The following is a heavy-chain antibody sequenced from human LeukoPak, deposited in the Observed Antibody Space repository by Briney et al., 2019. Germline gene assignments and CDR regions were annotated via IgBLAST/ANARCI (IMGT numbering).Heavy chain of an antibody. Sequence: GGSLRLSCAASGFTFSSYWMSWVRQAPGKGLEWVAVISFDGSDKYYADSVKSRFTISRDNSKNTLYLQMNSLRTEDTAVYYCATQPCSGGRCYLNNWGQGTLVTVSS. CDR3: ATQPCSGGRCYLNN. D-gene: IGHD2-15*01. J-gene: IGHJ4*02. CDR2: ISFDGSDK. V-gene: IGHV3-30*03. CDR1: GFTFSSYW.